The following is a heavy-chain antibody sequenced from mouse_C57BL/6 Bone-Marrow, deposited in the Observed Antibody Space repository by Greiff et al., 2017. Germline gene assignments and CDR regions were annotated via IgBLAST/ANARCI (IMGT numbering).Heavy chain of an antibody. CDR2: IYPSGGST. V-gene: IGHV1-85*01. CDR1: GYTFTSYG. Sequence: QVQLQQSGPELVKPGASVKLSCKASGYTFTSYGIHWVNQRPGQGLEWIGWIYPSGGSTKYKEKFKGKGTLTVDTSSSTAYMELHSLTSEDSAVYFCARLGSYERYFDVWGTGTTVTVSS. J-gene: IGHJ1*03. D-gene: IGHD1-1*02. CDR3: ARLGSYERYFDV.